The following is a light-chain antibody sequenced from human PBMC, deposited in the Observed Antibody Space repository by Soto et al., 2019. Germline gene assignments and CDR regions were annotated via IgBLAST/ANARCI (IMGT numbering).Light chain of an antibody. Sequence: QLVLTQPPSASGTPGQRVTISCSGSRSNIGSNTVNWYQQLPGTAPKLLIYSNNQRPSGVPDRFSGSKSGTSASLAISGLQSEDEADYYCAAWDDSLNGPVFGGGTKLTVL. CDR1: RSNIGSNT. V-gene: IGLV1-44*01. J-gene: IGLJ3*02. CDR3: AAWDDSLNGPV. CDR2: SNN.